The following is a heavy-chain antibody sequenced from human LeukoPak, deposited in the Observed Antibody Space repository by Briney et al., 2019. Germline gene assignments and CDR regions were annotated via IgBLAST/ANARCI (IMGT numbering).Heavy chain of an antibody. Sequence: GGSLRLSCVASGFTFSSYDMHWVRQAPGKGLEWVAVISYDGSNKYYADSVKGRFAISRDNSKNTVYLQMNSLRVEDTAAYYCARANTPFADYWGQGTLVTVSS. J-gene: IGHJ4*02. CDR1: GFTFSSYD. CDR2: ISYDGSNK. V-gene: IGHV3-30*09. D-gene: IGHD2-2*02. CDR3: ARANTPFADY.